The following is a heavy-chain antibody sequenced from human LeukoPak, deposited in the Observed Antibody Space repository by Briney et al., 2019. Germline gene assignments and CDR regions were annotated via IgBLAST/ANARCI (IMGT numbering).Heavy chain of an antibody. J-gene: IGHJ4*02. CDR1: GYTFTGYY. Sequence: ASVKVSCKASGYTFTGYYMHWVRQAPGQGLEWMGWINPNSGGTNYAKKFQGRTTMTRDTSISTAYMELSRLRSDDTAVYYLARDRGSSSSVPDYWGQGTLVTVSS. V-gene: IGHV1-2*02. D-gene: IGHD6-6*01. CDR3: ARDRGSSSSVPDY. CDR2: INPNSGGT.